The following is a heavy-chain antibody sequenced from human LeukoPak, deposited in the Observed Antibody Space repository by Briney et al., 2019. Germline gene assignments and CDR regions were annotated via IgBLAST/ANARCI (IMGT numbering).Heavy chain of an antibody. CDR2: IYHSGST. Sequence: SETLSLTCAVSGYSISSGYYWGWIRQPPGKGLEWIGSIYHSGSTYYNPSLKSRVTISVDTSKNQFSLKLSSVPAADTAVYYCARHGPYYDFWSGGNFDSWGQGTLVTVSS. J-gene: IGHJ4*02. CDR1: GYSISSGYY. CDR3: ARHGPYYDFWSGGNFDS. V-gene: IGHV4-38-2*01. D-gene: IGHD3-3*01.